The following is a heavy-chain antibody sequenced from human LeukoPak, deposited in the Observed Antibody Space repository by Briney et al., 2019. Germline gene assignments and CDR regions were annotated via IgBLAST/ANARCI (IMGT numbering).Heavy chain of an antibody. Sequence: GGSLRLSCAASGFTFSSYWMHWVRQAPGKGLVWGSRINSDGSSTSYADSVKGRFTISRDNAKNTLYLQMNSLRAEDTAVYYCARDRADFWSGYYSDSYGMDVWGQGTTVTVSS. CDR1: GFTFSSYW. CDR3: ARDRADFWSGYYSDSYGMDV. CDR2: INSDGSST. J-gene: IGHJ6*02. V-gene: IGHV3-74*01. D-gene: IGHD3-3*01.